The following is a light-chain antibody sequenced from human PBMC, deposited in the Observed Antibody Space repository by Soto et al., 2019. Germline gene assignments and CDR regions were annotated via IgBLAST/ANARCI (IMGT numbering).Light chain of an antibody. V-gene: IGKV3-20*01. CDR1: QSVSSSY. Sequence: EIVLTQSPGTLSLSPGERATLSCRASQSVSSSYLAWYQQKPVQAPKVLIYRASSRATGIPDRFSGSGSGTDFTLTMSTLEPEDFAVYYCQQYGSSPLTFGGGTKVEIK. CDR2: RAS. J-gene: IGKJ4*01. CDR3: QQYGSSPLT.